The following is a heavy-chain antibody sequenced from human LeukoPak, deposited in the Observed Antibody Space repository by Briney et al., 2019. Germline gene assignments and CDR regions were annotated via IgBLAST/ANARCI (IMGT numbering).Heavy chain of an antibody. CDR2: IIPILGIA. D-gene: IGHD3-22*01. CDR1: GGTFSSYA. V-gene: IGHV1-69*04. CDR3: AREYYYDSSGYYDIDY. Sequence: ASVKVSCKASGGTFSSYAISWVRQAPGQGLEWMGRIIPILGIANYAQKFQGRVTITADKSTSTAYMELSSLRSEDTAVYYCAREYYYDSSGYYDIDYWGQGTLVTVSS. J-gene: IGHJ4*02.